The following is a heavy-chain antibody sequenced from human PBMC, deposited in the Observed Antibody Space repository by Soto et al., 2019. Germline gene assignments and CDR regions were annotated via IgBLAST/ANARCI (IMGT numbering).Heavy chain of an antibody. CDR2: MKPNSGNT. V-gene: IGHV1-8*01. CDR3: SRGFFGGGSG. J-gene: IGHJ4*02. D-gene: IGHD2-15*01. CDR1: GYTFTSYD. Sequence: QVQLVQSGAEVKKPGASVKVSCKASGYTFTSYDINWVRQATRQRLEWMGWMKPNSGNTGYEQKCQGRITMNRNTSKRTAYMELSSLRSEETAVYYCSRGFFGGGSGWGQGTLVTVST.